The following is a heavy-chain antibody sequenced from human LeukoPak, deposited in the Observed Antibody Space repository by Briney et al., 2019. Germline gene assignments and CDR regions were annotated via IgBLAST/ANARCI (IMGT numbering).Heavy chain of an antibody. CDR1: GYTFTGYY. CDR3: AKSQEGAPYYFDY. J-gene: IGHJ4*02. CDR2: INPNSGGT. D-gene: IGHD4/OR15-4a*01. V-gene: IGHV1-2*02. Sequence: ASVKVSCKASGYTFTGYYMHWVRQAPGQGLEWMGWINPNSGGTNHAQKFQGRVTMTRDTSISTAYMELSRLRSDDTAVYYCAKSQEGAPYYFDYWGQGTLVTVSS.